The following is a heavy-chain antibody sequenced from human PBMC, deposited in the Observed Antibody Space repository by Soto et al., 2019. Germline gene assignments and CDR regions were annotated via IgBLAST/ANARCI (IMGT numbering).Heavy chain of an antibody. CDR2: ISYDGSNK. D-gene: IGHD2-15*01. J-gene: IGHJ4*02. Sequence: PGGSLRLSCAASGFTFSSYGMHWVRQAPGKGLEWVAVISYDGSNKYYVDSVKGRFTISRDNSKNTLYLQMNSLRAEDTAVYYCAKDRFRYCSGGSCSPDYWGQGTLVTVSS. CDR1: GFTFSSYG. V-gene: IGHV3-30*18. CDR3: AKDRFRYCSGGSCSPDY.